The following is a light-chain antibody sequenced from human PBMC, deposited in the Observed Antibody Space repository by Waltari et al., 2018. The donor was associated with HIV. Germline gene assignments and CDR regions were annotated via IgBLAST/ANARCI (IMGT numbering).Light chain of an antibody. J-gene: IGLJ2*01. V-gene: IGLV1-47*01. CDR2: RNN. CDR1: SSNIGSNY. Sequence: SASGTPGQRVTISCSGSSSNIGSNYVYWYQQLPGTAPKLLIYRNNQRPSGVPDRFSGSKSGTSASLAISGLQSEDEANYYCSSWDDSLNGVWVFGGGTKVTVL. CDR3: SSWDDSLNGVWV.